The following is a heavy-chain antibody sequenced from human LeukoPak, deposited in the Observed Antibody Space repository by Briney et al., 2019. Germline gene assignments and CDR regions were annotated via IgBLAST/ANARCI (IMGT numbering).Heavy chain of an antibody. D-gene: IGHD1-26*01. J-gene: IGHJ4*02. CDR3: AKPLQNSRRWYFDY. V-gene: IGHV3-30*18. CDR1: GFTPSSYG. Sequence: PGRCLRHSCVASGFTPSSYGMDWVRPAPGRGRGWVAVISYNGSTTYYADSVKGRFTISRDKSKNTLYLQMDSLRAEDTAVYYCAKPLQNSRRWYFDYWGQGTLVTVSS. CDR2: ISYNGSTT.